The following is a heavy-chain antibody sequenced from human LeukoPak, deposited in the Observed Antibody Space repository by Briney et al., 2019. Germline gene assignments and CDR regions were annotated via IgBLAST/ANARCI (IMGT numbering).Heavy chain of an antibody. D-gene: IGHD5-24*01. V-gene: IGHV3-21*01. CDR3: AREEMEGFDY. J-gene: IGHJ4*02. CDR2: IGSSSSSI. Sequence: PGGSLRLSCAASGFTFSSYSMNWVRQAPGKGLEWVSSIGSSSSSIYYADSLKGRFTISRDNAKNSLYLQMNSLRAEDTAVYYCAREEMEGFDYWGQGTLVTVSS. CDR1: GFTFSSYS.